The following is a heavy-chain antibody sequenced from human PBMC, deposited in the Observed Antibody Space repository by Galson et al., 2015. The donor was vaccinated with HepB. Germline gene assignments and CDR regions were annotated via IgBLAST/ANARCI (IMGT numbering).Heavy chain of an antibody. CDR2: ISGSGGST. CDR1: GFTFSSYA. D-gene: IGHD2-15*01. J-gene: IGHJ5*02. V-gene: IGHV3-23*01. CDR3: AKDRFYCSGGSCRVFDP. Sequence: SLRLSCAASGFTFSSYAMSWVRQAPGKGLEWVSAISGSGGSTCYADSVKGRFTISRDNSKNTLYLQMNSLRAEDTAVYYCAKDRFYCSGGSCRVFDPWGQGTLVTVSS.